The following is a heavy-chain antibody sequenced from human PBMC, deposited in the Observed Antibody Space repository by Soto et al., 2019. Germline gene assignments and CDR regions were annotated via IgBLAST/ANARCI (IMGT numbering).Heavy chain of an antibody. CDR1: GYSFSTYG. Sequence: QVLLVQSGAEVKKPGASVKVSCKASGYSFSTYGVSWVRQAPGQGLEWMGWINTGDGNTAYAQKLQGRITLTTDTSTTTAYMELMSLRSDDTAIYDGARGENYGSARDGFDHWGQGTLVTVSS. D-gene: IGHD3-10*01. CDR2: INTGDGNT. J-gene: IGHJ4*02. V-gene: IGHV1-18*04. CDR3: ARGENYGSARDGFDH.